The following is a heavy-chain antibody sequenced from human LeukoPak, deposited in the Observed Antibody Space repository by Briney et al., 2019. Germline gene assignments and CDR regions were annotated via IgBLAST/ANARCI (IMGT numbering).Heavy chain of an antibody. CDR2: IIPIFGIA. Sequence: ASVKVSCKASGGTFSSYAISWVRQAPGQGLEWVGRIIPIFGIANYAQKFQGRVTITADKSTSTAYMELSSLRSEDTAVYYCARAATYGPEDWGQGTLVTVSS. J-gene: IGHJ4*02. CDR1: GGTFSSYA. CDR3: ARAATYGPED. D-gene: IGHD1-26*01. V-gene: IGHV1-69*04.